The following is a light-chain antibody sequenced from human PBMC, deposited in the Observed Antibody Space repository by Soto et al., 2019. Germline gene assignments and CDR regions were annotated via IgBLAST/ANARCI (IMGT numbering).Light chain of an antibody. Sequence: QSALTQPRSVSGSPGQSVTISCTGTSYDVGDYKYVSWYRQLPGKAPKLIIYDISERPSGVPDRFSGSKSGNTASLTISGLQAEDEADYHCCSYAGGYSYVFGTGTKVTVL. CDR3: CSYAGGYSYV. CDR1: SYDVGDYKY. V-gene: IGLV2-11*01. CDR2: DIS. J-gene: IGLJ1*01.